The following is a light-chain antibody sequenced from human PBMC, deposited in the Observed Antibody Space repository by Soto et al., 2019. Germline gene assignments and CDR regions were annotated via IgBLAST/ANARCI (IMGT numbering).Light chain of an antibody. V-gene: IGKV3-20*01. Sequence: IVLTQSPGTLSLSPGERATLSCGASQSVTNNFLAWYQQKTGQAPRLLIYGASSRATGVPDRFSGSGSGTDFTLTISRLEPGDFAVYYCKQYGTPLFTSGPGTRVDIK. J-gene: IGKJ3*01. CDR1: QSVTNNF. CDR3: KQYGTPLFT. CDR2: GAS.